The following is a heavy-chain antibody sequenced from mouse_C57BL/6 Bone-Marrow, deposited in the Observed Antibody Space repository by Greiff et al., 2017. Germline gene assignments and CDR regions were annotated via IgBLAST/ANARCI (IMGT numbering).Heavy chain of an antibody. CDR3: TTYYYGYYFDY. V-gene: IGHV14-4*01. CDR1: GFNIKDDY. CDR2: IDPENGDT. D-gene: IGHD1-1*01. Sequence: VQLQQSGAELVRPGASVKLSCTASGFNIKDDYMHWVKQRPEQGLEWIGWIDPENGDTEYASKFQGKATITADTSSKTAYLQLSSLTSEDTAVYYCTTYYYGYYFDYWGQGTTLTVSS. J-gene: IGHJ2*01.